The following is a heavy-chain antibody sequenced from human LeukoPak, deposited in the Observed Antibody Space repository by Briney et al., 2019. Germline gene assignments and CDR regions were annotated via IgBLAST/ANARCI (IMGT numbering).Heavy chain of an antibody. D-gene: IGHD3-3*01. CDR3: ARGSSFWSDYYPLFFDY. CDR2: INHSGST. Sequence: SETLSLTCTVSGGSISSYYWSWIRQPPGKGLEWIGEINHSGSTNYNPSLKSRVTISVDTSRNQFSLKLSSVTAADTAVYYCARGSSFWSDYYPLFFDYWGQGTLVTVSS. V-gene: IGHV4-34*01. CDR1: GGSISSYY. J-gene: IGHJ4*02.